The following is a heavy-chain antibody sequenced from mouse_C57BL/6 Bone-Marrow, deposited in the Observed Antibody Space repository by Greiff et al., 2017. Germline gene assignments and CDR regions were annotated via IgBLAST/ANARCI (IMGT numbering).Heavy chain of an antibody. V-gene: IGHV1-52*01. CDR2: VDPSDSET. J-gene: IGHJ2*01. CDR1: GYTFTSYW. Sequence: QVQLQQPGAELVRPGSSVKLSCKASGYTFTSYWMHWVKQRPIQGLEWIGNVDPSDSETHYNQKFKDKATLTVDKSSSTAYMQLSSLTSEDSAVYYFARWGGKRVFDYWGQGTTLTGSS. CDR3: ARWGGKRVFDY.